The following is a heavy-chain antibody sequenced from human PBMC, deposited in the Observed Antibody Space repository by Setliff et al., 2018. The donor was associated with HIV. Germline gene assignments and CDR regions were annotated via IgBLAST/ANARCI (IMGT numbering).Heavy chain of an antibody. D-gene: IGHD6-13*01. V-gene: IGHV4-4*07. CDR1: GDSISSYY. Sequence: TSETLSLTCTVSGDSISSYYWSWIRQPAGKGLEWIGRIYTSGSTKYNPSLNSRVTISVDTSKNQFSLKLNSVTAADTAVYFCARHHLATAGTTHYFDYWGQGTLVTVSS. CDR2: IYTSGST. CDR3: ARHHLATAGTTHYFDY. J-gene: IGHJ4*02.